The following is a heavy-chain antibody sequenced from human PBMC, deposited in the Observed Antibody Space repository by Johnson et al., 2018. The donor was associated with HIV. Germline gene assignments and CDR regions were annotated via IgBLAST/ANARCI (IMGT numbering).Heavy chain of an antibody. Sequence: QVQLVESGGGVVQPGRSLRLSCAASGFTFSSYAMHWVRQAPGKGLEWVAVISYDGSNKYYADSVKGRFTISRDNSKNTLYLQMNSLRAEDTAVCYCARDRGGIAEQSGAFDIGGQGTMVTVAS. CDR2: ISYDGSNK. CDR1: GFTFSSYA. CDR3: ARDRGGIAEQSGAFDI. J-gene: IGHJ3*02. V-gene: IGHV3-30*04. D-gene: IGHD6-13*01.